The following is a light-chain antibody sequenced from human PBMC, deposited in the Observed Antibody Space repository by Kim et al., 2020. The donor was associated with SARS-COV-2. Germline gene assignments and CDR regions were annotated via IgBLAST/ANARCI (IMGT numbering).Light chain of an antibody. J-gene: IGKJ1*01. V-gene: IGKV3-20*01. CDR2: AAS. Sequence: SPGERATLSCRTSQSISNNFFAWYQQKPGQAPRLLIYAASHRATGIPDRFSGSGAGTDFTLFITRLEPEDFAVYYCQQYGTAPRTFGQGTKVDIK. CDR1: QSISNNF. CDR3: QQYGTAPRT.